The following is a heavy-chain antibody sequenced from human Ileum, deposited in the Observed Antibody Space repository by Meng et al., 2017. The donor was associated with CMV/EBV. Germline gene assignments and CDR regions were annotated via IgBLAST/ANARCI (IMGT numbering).Heavy chain of an antibody. CDR2: MNPNSGNT. CDR3: ARMGYSSTN. D-gene: IGHD6-13*01. V-gene: IGHV1-8*01. CDR1: GYTFTSDD. J-gene: IGHJ4*02. Sequence: KVSCKASGYTFTSDDFNWVRQATGQGLEWMGWMNPNSGNTGYAQKFQGRVTMTRNTSISTAYMELSSLIFEDTAVYYCARMGYSSTNWGQGTLVTVSS.